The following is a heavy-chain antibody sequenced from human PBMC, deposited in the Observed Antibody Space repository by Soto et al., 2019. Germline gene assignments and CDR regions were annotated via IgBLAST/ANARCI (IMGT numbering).Heavy chain of an antibody. V-gene: IGHV3-23*01. CDR1: GFTFSSYA. J-gene: IGHJ4*02. CDR3: AKEKEQWVGADN. Sequence: PGGSLRLSCAASGFTFSSYAMTWVRQAPGKGLEWVSAISGSGGGTYYADSVKGRFTISRDNSKNTLYLQMNSLRAEDTAVYYCAKEKEQWVGADNWGQGTLVTVSS. D-gene: IGHD6-19*01. CDR2: ISGSGGGT.